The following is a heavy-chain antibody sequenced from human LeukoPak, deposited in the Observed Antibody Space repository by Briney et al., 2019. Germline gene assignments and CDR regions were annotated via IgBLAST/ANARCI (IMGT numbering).Heavy chain of an antibody. CDR3: ARGVVVPAAIREYYYYYYMDV. CDR2: IIPIFGTA. D-gene: IGHD2-2*02. CDR1: GGTFSSYA. V-gene: IGHV1-69*05. J-gene: IGHJ6*03. Sequence: SVKVSCKASGGTFSSYAISWVRQAPGQGLEWMGGIIPIFGTANYAQKFQGRVTITTDESTSTAYMELSSLRSEDTAVYYCARGVVVPAAIREYYYYYYMDVWGEGTTVTVSS.